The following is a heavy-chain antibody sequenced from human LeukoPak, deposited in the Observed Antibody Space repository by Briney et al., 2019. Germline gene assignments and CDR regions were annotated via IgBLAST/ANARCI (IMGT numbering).Heavy chain of an antibody. Sequence: PGGSLRLSCAASGFTFSNYEMNWVRQAPGKGPEWVSYISSSGRTIYYADSVKGRFTISRDNAKNSLYLQMNSLRTEDTAVYYCASSTAIGYWGQGTLVTVSS. CDR3: ASSTAIGY. CDR1: GFTFSNYE. J-gene: IGHJ4*02. CDR2: ISSSGRTI. V-gene: IGHV3-48*03.